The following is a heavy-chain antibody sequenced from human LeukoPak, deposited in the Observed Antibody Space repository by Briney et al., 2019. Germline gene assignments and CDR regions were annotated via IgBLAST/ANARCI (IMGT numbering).Heavy chain of an antibody. V-gene: IGHV1-8*01. Sequence: ASVKVSCKASGYTFSSYDINWVRQATGQGLEWMGWMNINSGNTGYAQKFQGRVTMTRNTSISTAYMELSSLRSEDTAVYYCARTNYYDRSVINWFDPWGQGTLVTVSS. CDR2: MNINSGNT. J-gene: IGHJ5*02. CDR1: GYTFSSYD. CDR3: ARTNYYDRSVINWFDP. D-gene: IGHD3-22*01.